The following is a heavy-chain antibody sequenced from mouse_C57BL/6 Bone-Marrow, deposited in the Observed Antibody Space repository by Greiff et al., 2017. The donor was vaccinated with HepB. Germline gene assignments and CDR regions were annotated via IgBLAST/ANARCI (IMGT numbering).Heavy chain of an antibody. CDR1: GYTFTSYW. Sequence: VQLQQPGAELVKPGASVKLSCKASGYTFTSYWMQWVKQRPGQGLEWIGEIDPSDSYTNYNQKFKGKATLTVDTSSSTAYMQLSSLTSEDSAVYYCAGGYYYFDYWGQGTTLTVSS. V-gene: IGHV1-50*01. J-gene: IGHJ2*01. CDR2: IDPSDSYT. D-gene: IGHD2-3*01. CDR3: AGGYYYFDY.